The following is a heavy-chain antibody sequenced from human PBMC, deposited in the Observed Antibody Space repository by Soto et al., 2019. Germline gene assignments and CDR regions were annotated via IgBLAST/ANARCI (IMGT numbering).Heavy chain of an antibody. CDR1: GFTFSNSW. V-gene: IGHV3-7*03. J-gene: IGHJ6*02. CDR3: TRKRFGMDV. CDR2: IKEDGSEK. Sequence: AQLVESGGGLVQPGGSLRLSCAASGFTFSNSWMSWVRQAPGKGLEWVANIKEDGSEKDYVDPVKGRFTITRDNAKNSLYLQMNNLRAEDTAVYFCTRKRFGMDVWGQGTTVTVSS.